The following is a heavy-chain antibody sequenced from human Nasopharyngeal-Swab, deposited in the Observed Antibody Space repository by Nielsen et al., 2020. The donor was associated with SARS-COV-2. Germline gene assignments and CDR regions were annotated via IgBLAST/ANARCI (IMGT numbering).Heavy chain of an antibody. CDR2: ITEDGTYS. CDR3: VRGSLSPGIDF. CDR1: GFTFSSHW. V-gene: IGHV3-74*01. Sequence: GGSLRLSCAASGFTFSSHWMHWVRQAPGKGLMWVSRITEDGTYSDGADSVRGRFTISRDNARDTLYLQMTGLRADDTAVYYCVRGSLSPGIDFWGRGTLVTVSS. D-gene: IGHD3-16*01. J-gene: IGHJ4*02.